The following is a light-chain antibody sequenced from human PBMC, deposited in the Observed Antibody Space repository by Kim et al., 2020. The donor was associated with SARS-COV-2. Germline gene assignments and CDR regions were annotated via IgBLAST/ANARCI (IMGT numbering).Light chain of an antibody. V-gene: IGLV2-14*01. CDR2: DVN. Sequence: QSALTQPASVSGSPGQSITISCTGTSREVGVYNSVSWYQQSPGIAPKLMIYDVNKRPSGVSSRFSGSKSGNTASLTISGLQVEDEADYYCSSPTTTSTWVFGGGTQLTVL. J-gene: IGLJ3*02. CDR1: SREVGVYNS. CDR3: SSPTTTSTWV.